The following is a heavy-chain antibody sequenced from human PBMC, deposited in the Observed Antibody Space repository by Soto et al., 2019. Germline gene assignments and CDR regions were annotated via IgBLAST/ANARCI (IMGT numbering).Heavy chain of an antibody. CDR3: ARVDFWSGYYYNY. D-gene: IGHD3-3*01. J-gene: IGHJ4*02. V-gene: IGHV4-39*07. Sequence: SETLSLTCTVSSGSISTRSSYWGWIRQPPGKGLEWIGSIYYIGNTYYNPSLKSRVTISVDSSKTQFSLKLNSVTAADTAVYYCARVDFWSGYYYNYWGQGTLVTVSS. CDR2: IYYIGNT. CDR1: SGSISTRSSY.